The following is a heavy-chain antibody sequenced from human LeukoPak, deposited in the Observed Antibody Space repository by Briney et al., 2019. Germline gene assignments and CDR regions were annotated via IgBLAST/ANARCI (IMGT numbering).Heavy chain of an antibody. CDR3: ARSVYSSYDY. J-gene: IGHJ4*02. Sequence: PGGSLRLSCAASRFTFSSYGMHWVRQAPGKGLVWVSLINSDGSTTSYADSVKGRFTISRDNAKDTLYLQMNSLRDEDTAVYYCARSVYSSYDYWGQGTLVTVSS. V-gene: IGHV3-74*01. CDR1: RFTFSSYG. D-gene: IGHD6-19*01. CDR2: INSDGSTT.